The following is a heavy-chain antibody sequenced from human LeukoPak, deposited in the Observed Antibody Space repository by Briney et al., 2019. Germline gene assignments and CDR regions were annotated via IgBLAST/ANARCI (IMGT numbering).Heavy chain of an antibody. D-gene: IGHD1-26*01. CDR1: GGSISSGSYY. J-gene: IGHJ4*02. Sequence: SETLSLTCTVSGGSISSGSYYWSWIRQPPGKGLEWIGSISYSGSTSYNLSLKRRVTISIDTSKNHFPLRLTSMTAADTATYYCARSPSGSYPDWGQGTLVTVSS. CDR2: ISYSGST. CDR3: ARSPSGSYPD. V-gene: IGHV4-39*06.